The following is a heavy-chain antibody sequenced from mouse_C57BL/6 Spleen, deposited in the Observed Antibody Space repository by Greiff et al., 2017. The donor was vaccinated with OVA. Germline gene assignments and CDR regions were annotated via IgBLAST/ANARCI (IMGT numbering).Heavy chain of an antibody. CDR2: IYPRSGNT. Sequence: QVQLQQSGAELARPGASVKLSCKASGYTFTSYGISWVKQRTGQGLEWIGEIYPRSGNTYYNEKFKGKATLPADKSSSTAYMELRSLTSEDSAVYVCARNYGSSYWYFDVWGTGTTVTVSS. CDR1: GYTFTSYG. V-gene: IGHV1-81*01. D-gene: IGHD1-1*01. J-gene: IGHJ1*03. CDR3: ARNYGSSYWYFDV.